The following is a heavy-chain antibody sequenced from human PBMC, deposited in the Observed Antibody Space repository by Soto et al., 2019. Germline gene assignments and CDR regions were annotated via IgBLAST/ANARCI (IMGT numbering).Heavy chain of an antibody. Sequence: SETLSLTXSLYSGSLSGYYWSWIRQPPGKGLEWIGEISPSGTTNYSPSLKSRVSISVDTSKNQFSLNLTSLTAADTAVYYCARAPKVSGSAQTRPDFWGQGSLVTVSS. CDR2: ISPSGTT. CDR1: SGSLSGYY. CDR3: ARAPKVSGSAQTRPDF. V-gene: IGHV4-34*01. J-gene: IGHJ4*02. D-gene: IGHD6-6*01.